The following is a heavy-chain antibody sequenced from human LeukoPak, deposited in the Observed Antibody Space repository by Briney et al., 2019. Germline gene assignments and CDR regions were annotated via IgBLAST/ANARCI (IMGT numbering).Heavy chain of an antibody. J-gene: IGHJ4*02. Sequence: SETLSLTCTVSGGSISSYYWSWIRQPPGKGLEWIGYIYYSGSTNYNPSLKSRVTISVDTSKNQFSLKLSSVAAADTAVYYCARVAIAARPWYFDYWGQGTLVTVSS. V-gene: IGHV4-59*01. CDR2: IYYSGST. CDR1: GGSISSYY. CDR3: ARVAIAARPWYFDY. D-gene: IGHD6-6*01.